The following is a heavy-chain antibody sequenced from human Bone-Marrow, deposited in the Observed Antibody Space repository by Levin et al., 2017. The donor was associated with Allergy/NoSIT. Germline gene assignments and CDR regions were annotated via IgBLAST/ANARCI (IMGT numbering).Heavy chain of an antibody. CDR2: ISTESSYI. J-gene: IGHJ6*02. Sequence: PGESLKISCVASGFTFRKHTMNWVRQAPGKGLEWVSSISTESSYITYADSVSGRFTISRDNARNSMYLQMNNLRVEDTAVYYCARRDYYYYGMDVWGQGTTVTVSS. CDR3: ARRDYYYYGMDV. CDR1: GFTFRKHT. V-gene: IGHV3-21*06.